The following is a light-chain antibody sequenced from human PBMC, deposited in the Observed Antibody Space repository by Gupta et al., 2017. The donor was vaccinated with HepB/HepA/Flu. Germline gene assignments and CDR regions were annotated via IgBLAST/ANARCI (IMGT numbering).Light chain of an antibody. CDR3: QQYNNWPCS. Sequence: IMMTQSPATLSVSPGERATLSCRASQSVSSNLAWYQQKPGQAPRLLIYGASTRASGIPARFSGSGSGTEFTLTISSLQSEDFAVYSCQQYNNWPCSFGQATKMEIK. CDR2: GAS. J-gene: IGKJ2*04. CDR1: QSVSSN. V-gene: IGKV3-15*01.